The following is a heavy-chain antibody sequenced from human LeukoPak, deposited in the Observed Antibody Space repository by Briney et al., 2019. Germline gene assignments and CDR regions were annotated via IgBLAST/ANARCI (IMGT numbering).Heavy chain of an antibody. J-gene: IGHJ2*01. Sequence: GESLKISCKDSGYSFTSYWITWVRQMPGKGLEWMGRIDPSDPSGSYTTYSPSSEGHVTISTDKSINTAYLQWRSLRASDTAMYYCAKSFYADWHFDLWGRGTLVTVSS. V-gene: IGHV5-10-1*01. CDR2: IDPSDPSGSYT. D-gene: IGHD3-16*01. CDR1: GYSFTSYW. CDR3: AKSFYADWHFDL.